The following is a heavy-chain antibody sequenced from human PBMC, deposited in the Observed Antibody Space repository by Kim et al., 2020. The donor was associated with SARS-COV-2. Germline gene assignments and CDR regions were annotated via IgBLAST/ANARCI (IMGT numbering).Heavy chain of an antibody. D-gene: IGHD2-15*01. J-gene: IGHJ5*02. V-gene: IGHV7-4-1*02. CDR1: GYTFTNYA. CDR3: ATSGVVS. CDR2: IKTNTGNP. Sequence: ASVKVSCEASGYTFTNYAINWVRQAPGQGLEWMGWIKTNTGNPTYAQGFTGRFVFSLDTSVSTAYPQISSLKTEDTAMYYCATSGVVSWGQGTQVTVSS.